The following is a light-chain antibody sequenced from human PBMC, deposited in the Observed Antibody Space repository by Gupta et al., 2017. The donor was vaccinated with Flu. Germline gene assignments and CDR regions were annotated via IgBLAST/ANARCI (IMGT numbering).Light chain of an antibody. V-gene: IGKV1-12*01. Sequence: DSQTSQSPSSVSASSGDRFTITCRASQGISSWLAWYQQKPGKATKLLIYAASSLKSGVPSRFSGSGSGTDFTITISSLQPEAFANYYCQQTNSFPPTFGQGTKVEIK. CDR1: QGISSW. J-gene: IGKJ1*01. CDR3: QQTNSFPPT. CDR2: AAS.